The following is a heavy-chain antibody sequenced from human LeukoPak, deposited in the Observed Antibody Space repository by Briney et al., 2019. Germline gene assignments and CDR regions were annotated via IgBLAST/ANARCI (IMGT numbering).Heavy chain of an antibody. J-gene: IGHJ3*02. D-gene: IGHD3-16*01. CDR3: ARDQRGGTFDI. CDR2: MYSGGST. Sequence: GGSLRLSCTPSGFTVSSNYMSWVRQAPGKGLEWVSVMYSGGSTFYADSVKGRFTISRDNAKNSLYLQMNSLRAEDTAVYYCARDQRGGTFDIWGQGTMVTVSS. CDR1: GFTVSSNY. V-gene: IGHV3-53*01.